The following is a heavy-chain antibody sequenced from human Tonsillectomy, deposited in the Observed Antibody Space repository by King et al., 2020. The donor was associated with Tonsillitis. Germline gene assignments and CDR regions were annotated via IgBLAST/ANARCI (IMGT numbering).Heavy chain of an antibody. Sequence: VQLVESGGGVVQPGRSLRLSCAASGFTFSSYTIHWVRQAPGKGLEWVAVISYDGSNIYYADSVKGRFTISRDNSKNTLYLQMNSLRVEDTAVYYCARVVPPLLEWFGGYFDYWGQGTLVTVSS. CDR3: ARVVPPLLEWFGGYFDY. V-gene: IGHV3-30*04. J-gene: IGHJ4*02. D-gene: IGHD3-3*01. CDR1: GFTFSSYT. CDR2: ISYDGSNI.